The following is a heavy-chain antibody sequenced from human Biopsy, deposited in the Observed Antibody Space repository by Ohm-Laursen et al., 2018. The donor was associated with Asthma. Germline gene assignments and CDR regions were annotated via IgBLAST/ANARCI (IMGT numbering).Heavy chain of an antibody. D-gene: IGHD3-22*01. J-gene: IGHJ3*02. Sequence: SLRLSCAAAGFVFSQCGMHWVRQGPGKGLEWVAFVSSDGHDKFYEDSVKGRFTISRDNSRNRLYLQINRLTVEDSALYFWARQSGQDFPDTSAFDIWGQGTKVAVSS. CDR2: VSSDGHDK. CDR1: GFVFSQCG. V-gene: IGHV3-30*03. CDR3: ARQSGQDFPDTSAFDI.